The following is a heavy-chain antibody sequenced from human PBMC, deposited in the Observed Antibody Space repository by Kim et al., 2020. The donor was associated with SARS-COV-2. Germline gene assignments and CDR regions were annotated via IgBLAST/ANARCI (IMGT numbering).Heavy chain of an antibody. V-gene: IGHV3-30-3*01. D-gene: IGHD3-16*01. Sequence: GGSLRLSCATSGFNFNAYAIHWVRQAPGKGLEPVAVVTYDGNNKEYADSVKGRFTISKDRSTSTVYLQMNSLRPEDTALYYCARDLPVGGRGHFDYWGQG. J-gene: IGHJ4*02. CDR2: VTYDGNNK. CDR3: ARDLPVGGRGHFDY. CDR1: GFNFNAYA.